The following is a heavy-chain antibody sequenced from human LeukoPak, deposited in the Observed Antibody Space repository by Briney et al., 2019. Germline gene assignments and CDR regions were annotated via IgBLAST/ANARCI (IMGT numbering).Heavy chain of an antibody. CDR3: AREFLPTGIHTDSFDI. J-gene: IGHJ3*02. CDR2: IDGEGSST. CDR1: GSTFSGDW. V-gene: IGHV3-74*01. D-gene: IGHD1-1*01. Sequence: PPGRSLRLACAASGSTFSGDWVHWVSQAPGKGLVWVSRIDGEGSSTSYADSVKGRFTSSRDNAKNTLFLQMNSLRAEDTAVYFCAREFLPTGIHTDSFDIWGQGTLVTVSS.